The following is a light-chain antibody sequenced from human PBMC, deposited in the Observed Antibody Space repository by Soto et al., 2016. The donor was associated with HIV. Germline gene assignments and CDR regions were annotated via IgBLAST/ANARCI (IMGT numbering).Light chain of an antibody. J-gene: IGLJ3*02. CDR2: DDS. V-gene: IGLV3-21*03. CDR1: NIGNNR. CDR3: QVWDSNSDHWV. Sequence: SYELTQPPSVSMAPGKTARITCGGNNIGNNRVHWYQQKPGQAPVLVLFDDSDRPSEIPERFFXLQLWEHGHLTISRVEAGDEADYYCQVWDSNSDHWVFGGGTKVTVL.